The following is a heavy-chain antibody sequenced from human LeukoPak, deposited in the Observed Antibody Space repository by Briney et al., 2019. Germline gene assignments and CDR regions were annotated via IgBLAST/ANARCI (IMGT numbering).Heavy chain of an antibody. V-gene: IGHV3-23*01. Sequence: GGSLRLSCAASGFTFSSYVMSWVRQAPGKGLEWVSGIGVGRDDTYYADSVKGRFTISRDNSDNTLYLQMHSLRAEDTAIYYCAKPHIRLSTVCFFDSWGQGARVTASS. CDR2: IGVGRDDT. CDR3: AKPHIRLSTVCFFDS. J-gene: IGHJ4*02. D-gene: IGHD5/OR15-5a*01. CDR1: GFTFSSYV.